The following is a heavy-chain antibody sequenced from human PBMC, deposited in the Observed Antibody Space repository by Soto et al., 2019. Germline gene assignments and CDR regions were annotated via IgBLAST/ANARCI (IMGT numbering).Heavy chain of an antibody. CDR2: INHSGST. Sequence: SETLSLTCAVYGGSFSGYYWSWIRQPPGKGLEWIGEINHSGSTNYNPSLKSRVTISVDTSKNQFSLKLSSVTAADTAVYYCATRHAGLAYGMDVWGQGNTVTVSS. J-gene: IGHJ6*02. CDR1: GGSFSGYY. V-gene: IGHV4-34*01. CDR3: ATRHAGLAYGMDV. D-gene: IGHD3-16*01.